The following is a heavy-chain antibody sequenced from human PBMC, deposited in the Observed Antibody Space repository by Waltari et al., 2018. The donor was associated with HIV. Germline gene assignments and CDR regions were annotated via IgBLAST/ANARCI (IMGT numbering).Heavy chain of an antibody. Sequence: EVQLLESGGGLVQPGGSLRLSCAASGFTFSSYAMSWVRQAPGKGLEWVSAISGSGGSTYYADSVKGRFTISRDNSKNTLYLQMNSLRAEDTAVYYCAKDRRYDSSPGSAFDIWGQGTMVTVSS. D-gene: IGHD3-22*01. J-gene: IGHJ3*02. CDR3: AKDRRYDSSPGSAFDI. CDR2: ISGSGGST. CDR1: GFTFSSYA. V-gene: IGHV3-23*01.